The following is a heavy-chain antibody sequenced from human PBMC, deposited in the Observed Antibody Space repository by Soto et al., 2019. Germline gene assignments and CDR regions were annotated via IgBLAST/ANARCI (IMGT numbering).Heavy chain of an antibody. CDR1: GGSISSSSYY. CDR2: IYYSGTT. D-gene: IGHD1-26*01. Sequence: QLQLQESGPGLVKPSETLSLTCNVSGGSISSSSYYWGWIRQPPGKGLEWIGSIYYSGTTYYNPSLKSRVTISVDTSKNQFSLKLSSVTAADTAVYYCARHIYSGSYHEGCFEYWGQGTLVTASS. J-gene: IGHJ4*02. V-gene: IGHV4-39*01. CDR3: ARHIYSGSYHEGCFEY.